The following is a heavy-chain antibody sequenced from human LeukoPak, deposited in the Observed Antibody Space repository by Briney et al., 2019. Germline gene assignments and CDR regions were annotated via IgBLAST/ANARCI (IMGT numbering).Heavy chain of an antibody. Sequence: ASVKVSCKASGYTFTGYYMHWVRQAPGQGLEWMGWINPNSGGTNYAQKFQGRATMTRDTSISTAYMELSRLRSDDTAVYYCARDRSLVRGVIKYYFDYWGQGTLVTVSS. CDR1: GYTFTGYY. CDR3: ARDRSLVRGVIKYYFDY. V-gene: IGHV1-2*02. D-gene: IGHD3-10*01. CDR2: INPNSGGT. J-gene: IGHJ4*02.